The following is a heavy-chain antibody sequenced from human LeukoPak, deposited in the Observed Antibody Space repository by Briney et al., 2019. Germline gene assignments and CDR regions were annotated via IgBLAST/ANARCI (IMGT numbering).Heavy chain of an antibody. CDR3: ARDPSYSFGDDAFDI. J-gene: IGHJ3*02. Sequence: PGGSLRLSCAASGFTFSSYEMNWVRQAPGKGLEWVSYISGSGTTILYAESVKGRFTISRDNAKSSLYLQMNSLRAEDTAAYYCARDPSYSFGDDAFDIWGQGTMVTVSS. D-gene: IGHD5-18*01. V-gene: IGHV3-48*03. CDR2: ISGSGTTI. CDR1: GFTFSSYE.